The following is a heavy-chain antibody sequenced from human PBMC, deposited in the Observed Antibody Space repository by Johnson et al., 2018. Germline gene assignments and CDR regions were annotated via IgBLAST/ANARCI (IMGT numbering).Heavy chain of an antibody. Sequence: QVQLVEAGAEVKKAGSSVKVSCKASGGTFSSYAISWVRQAPGQGLEWMGGIIPIFGTANYAQKFQGRVTITADESTSTAYMELSSLRSEGTAVYYCERFEGYCSSTSCYRGEGAYYGMDVWGQGTTVTVSS. CDR2: IIPIFGTA. V-gene: IGHV1-69*01. CDR3: ERFEGYCSSTSCYRGEGAYYGMDV. D-gene: IGHD2-2*01. CDR1: GGTFSSYA. J-gene: IGHJ6*02.